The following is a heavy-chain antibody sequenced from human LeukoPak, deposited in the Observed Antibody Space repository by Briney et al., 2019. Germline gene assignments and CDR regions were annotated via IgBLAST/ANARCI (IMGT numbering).Heavy chain of an antibody. J-gene: IGHJ4*02. V-gene: IGHV3-30-3*01. Sequence: PGGSLRLSCAASGFTFSSYAMHWVRQAPGKGLEWVAVISYDGSNKYYADSVKGRFTISRDNSKNTLYLQMNSLGAEDTAVYYCARVWMWEASSSWALDYWGQGTLVTVSS. CDR1: GFTFSSYA. D-gene: IGHD6-6*01. CDR2: ISYDGSNK. CDR3: ARVWMWEASSSWALDY.